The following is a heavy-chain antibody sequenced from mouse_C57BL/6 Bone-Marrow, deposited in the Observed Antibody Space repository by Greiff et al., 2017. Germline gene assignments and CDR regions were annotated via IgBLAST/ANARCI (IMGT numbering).Heavy chain of an antibody. J-gene: IGHJ1*03. Sequence: EVKLQESGEGLVKPGGSLKLSCAASGFTFSSYAMSWVRQTPEKRLEWVAYISSGGDYIYYADTVKGRFTISRDNARNTLYLQMSSLKSEDTAMYYCTRAYYYGSSYLYFDVWGTGTTVTVSS. CDR1: GFTFSSYA. CDR2: ISSGGDYI. D-gene: IGHD1-1*01. CDR3: TRAYYYGSSYLYFDV. V-gene: IGHV5-9-1*02.